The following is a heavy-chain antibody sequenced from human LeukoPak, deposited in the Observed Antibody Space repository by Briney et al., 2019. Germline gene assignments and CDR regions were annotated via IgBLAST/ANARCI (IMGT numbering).Heavy chain of an antibody. CDR1: GGSISGYY. CDR2: IYYSGST. J-gene: IGHJ5*02. D-gene: IGHD3-10*01. V-gene: IGHV4-59*08. Sequence: SETLSLTCTVSGGSISGYYWSWIRQPPGKGLEWIAYIYYSGSTKYNPSLKSRVTISVDTPQNKFSLKLSSVTAADTAVYYCARIWFGEYNWFDPWGQGTLVTVSS. CDR3: ARIWFGEYNWFDP.